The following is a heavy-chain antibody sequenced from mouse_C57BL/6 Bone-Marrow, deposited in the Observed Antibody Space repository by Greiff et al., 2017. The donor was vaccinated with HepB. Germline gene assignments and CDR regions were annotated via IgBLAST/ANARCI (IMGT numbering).Heavy chain of an antibody. Sequence: VQLQQSGSELRSPGSSVKLSCKDFDSEVFPIAYMSWVRQKPGHGFEWIGGILPSIGRTIYGEKFEDKATLDADTLSNTAYLELNSLTSEDSAIYYCARRYYGSSYYFDYWGQGTTLTVSS. CDR3: ARRYYGSSYYFDY. V-gene: IGHV15-2*01. J-gene: IGHJ2*01. CDR1: DSEVFPIAY. CDR2: ILPSIGRT. D-gene: IGHD1-1*01.